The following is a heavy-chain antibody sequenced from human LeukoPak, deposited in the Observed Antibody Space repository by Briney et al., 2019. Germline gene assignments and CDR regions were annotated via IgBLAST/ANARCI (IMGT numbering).Heavy chain of an antibody. CDR3: ARRPFYTGGYAAGRKYYYYYYYMDV. Sequence: SETLSLTCTVSGGSISSYYWSWIRQPPGKGLEWIGYIYYSGSTNYNPSLKSRVTISVDTSKNQFSLKLSSVTAADTAVYYCARRPFYTGGYAAGRKYYYYYYYMDVWGKGTTVTISS. V-gene: IGHV4-59*12. D-gene: IGHD5-12*01. J-gene: IGHJ6*03. CDR1: GGSISSYY. CDR2: IYYSGST.